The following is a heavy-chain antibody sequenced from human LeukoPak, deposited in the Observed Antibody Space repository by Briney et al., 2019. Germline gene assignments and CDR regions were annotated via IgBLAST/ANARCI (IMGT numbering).Heavy chain of an antibody. D-gene: IGHD3-22*01. CDR3: ASSSYYYDSSGYYYLRPFDY. CDR2: INPSGGST. Sequence: GASVKVSCKASGYTFTSYYMHWVRQAPGQGLEWMGIINPSGGSTSYAQKFQGRVTMTRDTSTSTVYKELSSLRSEDTAVYYCASSSYYYDSSGYYYLRPFDYWGQGTLVTVSS. J-gene: IGHJ4*02. V-gene: IGHV1-46*01. CDR1: GYTFTSYY.